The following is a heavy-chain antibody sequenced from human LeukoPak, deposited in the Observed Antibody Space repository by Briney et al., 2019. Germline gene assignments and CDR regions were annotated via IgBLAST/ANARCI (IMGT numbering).Heavy chain of an antibody. CDR2: LYYSGNT. CDR3: AREYGYSYGYSYWYFDL. V-gene: IGHV4-61*08. D-gene: IGHD5-18*01. CDR1: GGSISSGGYS. Sequence: SETLSLTCAVSGGSISSGGYSWSWIRQPPGKGLEWIGYLYYSGNTNYNPSLKSRVTMSVDTSKNQFSLRLSSVTAADTAVYYCAREYGYSYGYSYWYFDLWGRGTLVTVSS. J-gene: IGHJ2*01.